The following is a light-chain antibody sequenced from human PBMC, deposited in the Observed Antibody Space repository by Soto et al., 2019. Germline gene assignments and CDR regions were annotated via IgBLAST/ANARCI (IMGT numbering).Light chain of an antibody. CDR1: SDDLGTYNY. V-gene: IGLV2-8*01. J-gene: IGLJ2*01. CDR3: SSYGGDNNVV. Sequence: QSALTQPPSASGSPGQSVTISCTGTSDDLGTYNYVSWYRHHPGNAPRLMIYEVSQRPSGVPNRFSGSKSGNTASLTVSGLQPDDEADYYCSSYGGDNNVVFGGGTKVTVL. CDR2: EVS.